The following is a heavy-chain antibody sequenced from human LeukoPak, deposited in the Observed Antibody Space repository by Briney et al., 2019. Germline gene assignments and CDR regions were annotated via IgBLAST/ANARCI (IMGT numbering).Heavy chain of an antibody. Sequence: SETLSLTCTVSGGSISSSSYYWGWIRQPPGKGLEWIGSIYYSGSTYYNPSLKSRVTISVDTSKYQFSLKLSSVTAADTAVYYCARECSSSWPNYYYYYYMDVWGKGTTVTVSS. CDR2: IYYSGST. CDR3: ARECSSSWPNYYYYYYMDV. D-gene: IGHD6-13*01. V-gene: IGHV4-39*07. J-gene: IGHJ6*03. CDR1: GGSISSSSYY.